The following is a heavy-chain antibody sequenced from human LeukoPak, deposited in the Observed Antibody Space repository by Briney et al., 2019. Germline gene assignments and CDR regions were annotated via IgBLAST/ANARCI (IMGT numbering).Heavy chain of an antibody. Sequence: SETLSLTCTVSGGSISSYSWSWIRQPPGKGLEWIGSIYYSGSTNYNPSLKSRVTMSVDTSKNQFSLKPSSVTAADTAVYYCARHGGESIVAMILHAFDIWGQGTMVTVSS. V-gene: IGHV4-59*08. CDR3: ARHGGESIVAMILHAFDI. CDR2: IYYSGST. J-gene: IGHJ3*02. D-gene: IGHD5-12*01. CDR1: GGSISSYS.